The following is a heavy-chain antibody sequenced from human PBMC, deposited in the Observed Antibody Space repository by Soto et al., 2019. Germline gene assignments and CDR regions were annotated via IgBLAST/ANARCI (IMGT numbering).Heavy chain of an antibody. J-gene: IGHJ3*02. Sequence: VASVKVSCKASGYTFTGYYMHWVRQAPGQGIEWMGWINPNSGGTNYAQKFQGWITMTRDTSNSKAYMDLSRLISDDTAVYYCARTRLPRYAFDIWCQGTMVTVSS. CDR1: GYTFTGYY. D-gene: IGHD1-1*01. CDR3: ARTRLPRYAFDI. CDR2: INPNSGGT. V-gene: IGHV1-2*04.